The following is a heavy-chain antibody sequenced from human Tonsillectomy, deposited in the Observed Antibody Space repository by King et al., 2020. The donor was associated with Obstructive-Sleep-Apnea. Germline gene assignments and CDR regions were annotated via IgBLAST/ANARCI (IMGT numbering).Heavy chain of an antibody. CDR2: IYYSGST. D-gene: IGHD5-12*01. CDR1: GGSISSGGYY. J-gene: IGHJ4*02. Sequence: VQLQESGPGLVKPSQTLSLTCTVSGGSISSGGYYWSWIRQHPGKGLDWIGDIYYSGSTYYNTSLKSRVTISVDTSNNQFSLKLSSVTAADTALYYCASAGDIVATNYFDYWGQGTLVTVSS. V-gene: IGHV4-31*03. CDR3: ASAGDIVATNYFDY.